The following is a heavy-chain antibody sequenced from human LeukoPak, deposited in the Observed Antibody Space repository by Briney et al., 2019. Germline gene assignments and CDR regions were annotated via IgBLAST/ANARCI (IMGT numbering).Heavy chain of an antibody. CDR2: IYYSGST. V-gene: IGHV4-39*07. Sequence: SETLSLTCTVSGGSITSSRYYWGWIRQPPGKGLEWIGTIYYSGSTYYATSLKSRVTISVDTSKNQFSLKLSSVTAADTAVYYCARGQRGYYYMDVWGKGTTVTISS. CDR1: GGSITSSRYY. CDR3: ARGQRGYYYMDV. J-gene: IGHJ6*03.